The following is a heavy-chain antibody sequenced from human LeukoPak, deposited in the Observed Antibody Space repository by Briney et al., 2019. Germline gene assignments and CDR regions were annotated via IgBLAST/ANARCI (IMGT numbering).Heavy chain of an antibody. CDR2: ISYDGSNK. CDR1: GFTFSSYG. J-gene: IGHJ4*02. D-gene: IGHD2-2*01. V-gene: IGHV3-30*18. CDR3: AKDGDIVVVPAAYYFDY. Sequence: PGGSLRLSCAASGFTFSSYGMHWVRQAPGKGLEWVAAISYDGSNKYYADSVKGRFTISRDNSKNTLYLQMNSLRAEDTAVYYCAKDGDIVVVPAAYYFDYWGQGTLVTVSS.